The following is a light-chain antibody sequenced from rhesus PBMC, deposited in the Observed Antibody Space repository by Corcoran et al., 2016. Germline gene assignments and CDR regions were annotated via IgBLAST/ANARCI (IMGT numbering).Light chain of an antibody. CDR1: SSDIGGYND. CDR2: DVS. J-gene: IGLJ2*01. CDR3: CSDRSGSGL. Sequence: QSALTQPPSVSKSLGQSVTISCTGTSSDIGGYNDVSWYQQHPGTAPRLLIYDVSKRPSGVSDRFSGSKSGNTASLSISGLQAEDEADYSRCSDRSGSGLFGGGTRLTVL. V-gene: IGLV2S9*01.